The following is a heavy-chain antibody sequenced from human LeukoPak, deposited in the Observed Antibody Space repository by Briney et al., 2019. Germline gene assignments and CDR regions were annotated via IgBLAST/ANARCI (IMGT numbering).Heavy chain of an antibody. D-gene: IGHD1-26*01. J-gene: IGHJ4*02. Sequence: GSLRLSCSASGFTFSSFAMFWVRQAPGKGLEYVSGISSDGGRTNHADSVKARFTISRDNSKVTLYLQMTSLRPEDTAIYYCVKDPSGNYFYFDYWGQGTLVTVSS. V-gene: IGHV3-64D*09. CDR3: VKDPSGNYFYFDY. CDR2: ISSDGGRT. CDR1: GFTFSSFA.